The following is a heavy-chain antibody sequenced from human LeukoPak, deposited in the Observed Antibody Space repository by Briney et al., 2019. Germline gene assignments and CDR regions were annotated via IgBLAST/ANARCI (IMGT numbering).Heavy chain of an antibody. CDR2: ISDSGTTI. CDR1: GFTFSSFA. J-gene: IGHJ4*02. D-gene: IGHD6-25*01. Sequence: GGSLRLSCAASGFTFSSFAMSWVRQAPGKGLEWVSAISDSGTTIYYANSVKGRFTISRDNSKNTLYLQMNSLRAEDTALYYCAKVPGIAATYYYFDYWGQGTLVTVSS. V-gene: IGHV3-23*01. CDR3: AKVPGIAATYYYFDY.